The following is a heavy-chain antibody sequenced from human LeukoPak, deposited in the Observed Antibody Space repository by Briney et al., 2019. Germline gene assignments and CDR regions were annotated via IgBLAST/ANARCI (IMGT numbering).Heavy chain of an antibody. CDR3: ARDGVAAALGGLIIDY. J-gene: IGHJ4*02. CDR2: IYSGGST. V-gene: IGHV3-66*01. Sequence: GGSLRLSCAASGFTVSSNYMSWVRQAPGKGLEWVSVIYSGGSTYYADSVKGRFTISRDNSKNTLYLQMNSLGAEDTAVYYCARDGVAAALGGLIIDYWGQGTLVTVSS. D-gene: IGHD6-13*01. CDR1: GFTVSSNY.